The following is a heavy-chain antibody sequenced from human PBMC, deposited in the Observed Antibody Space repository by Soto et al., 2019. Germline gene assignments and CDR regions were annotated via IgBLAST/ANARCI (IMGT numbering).Heavy chain of an antibody. CDR3: VHSLVQQGQFDP. CDR2: LYWDDDK. D-gene: IGHD1-1*01. V-gene: IGHV2-5*02. CDR1: GFSVSSSGVG. J-gene: IGHJ5*02. Sequence: QITLKESGPTLVKPTQTLTLTCTFSGFSVSSSGVGVAWIRQPPGKALEWLDLLYWDDDKRYSPSLKSRVTITNDASKNQVVLTMSNMDPVDTGTYYAVHSLVQQGQFDPWGQGILVIVSS.